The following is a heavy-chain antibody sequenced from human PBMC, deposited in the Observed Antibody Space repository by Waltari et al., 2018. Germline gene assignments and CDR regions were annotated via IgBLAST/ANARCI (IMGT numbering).Heavy chain of an antibody. D-gene: IGHD3-10*01. Sequence: EVQLVESGGGLVQPGGSLRLSCAASGFTFSSYAMSWVRQAPGKGLGWVSAISGSGGSTYYADSVKGRFTISRDNSKNTLDLQMNSLRAEDTAVYYCAKGELWFREFDYWGQGTLVTVSS. CDR3: AKGELWFREFDY. J-gene: IGHJ4*02. CDR2: ISGSGGST. CDR1: GFTFSSYA. V-gene: IGHV3-23*04.